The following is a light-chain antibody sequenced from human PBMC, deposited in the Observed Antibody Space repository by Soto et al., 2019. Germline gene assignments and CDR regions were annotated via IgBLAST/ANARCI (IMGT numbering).Light chain of an antibody. CDR2: EGS. V-gene: IGLV2-23*01. CDR3: CSYTGSSTFVV. J-gene: IGLJ2*01. CDR1: SSDVGRYNL. Sequence: QPASVSGSPGQSITISCTGTSSDVGRYNLVSWYQQHPGKAPKLMIYEGSKRPSGVSNRFSGSKSGNTASLTISGLQAEDEADYYCCSYTGSSTFVVFGGGTKLTVL.